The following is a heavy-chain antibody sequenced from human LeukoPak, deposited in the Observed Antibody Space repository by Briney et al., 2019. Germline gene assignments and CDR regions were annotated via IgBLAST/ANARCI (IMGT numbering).Heavy chain of an antibody. CDR2: IKQDGSEK. CDR3: ARTPWGYYMDV. J-gene: IGHJ6*03. CDR1: GFTFSSYG. Sequence: GGTLRLSCAASGFTFSSYGMSWVRQAPGKGLEWVANIKQDGSEKYYVDSVKGRFTISRDNAKNSLYLQMNSLRAEDTAVYYCARTPWGYYMDVWGKGTTVTGSS. D-gene: IGHD7-27*01. V-gene: IGHV3-7*01.